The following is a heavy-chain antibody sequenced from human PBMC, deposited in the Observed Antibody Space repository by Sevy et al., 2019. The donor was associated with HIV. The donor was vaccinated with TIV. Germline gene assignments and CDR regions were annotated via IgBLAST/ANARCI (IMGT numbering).Heavy chain of an antibody. CDR2: ISGSGGST. CDR1: GFTFSSYA. CDR3: AKGCGSGSSGYYYYYGMDV. J-gene: IGHJ6*02. V-gene: IGHV3-23*01. D-gene: IGHD3-10*01. Sequence: GGSLRLSCAASGFTFSSYAMSWVRQAPGKGLEWVSAISGSGGSTYYADSVKGRFTISRDNFKNTLYLQMNSLRAEDTAVYYCAKGCGSGSSGYYYYYGMDVWGQGTTVTVSS.